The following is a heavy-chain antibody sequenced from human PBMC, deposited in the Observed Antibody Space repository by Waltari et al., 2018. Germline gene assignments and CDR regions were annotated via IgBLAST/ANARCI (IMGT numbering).Heavy chain of an antibody. Sequence: EVQLVESGGVLVQPGGSLRLSCAASGLTVSSKYMTWVRQAPGRGLEWVSNLYTDGSTDYGDSVMGRFTISRDRSKNTLYLQMNSLRIDDTAVYYCATIRDYTGKRDYCFDNWGQGTLVTVSS. J-gene: IGHJ4*02. CDR1: GLTVSSKY. D-gene: IGHD4-4*01. V-gene: IGHV3-66*02. CDR2: LYTDGST. CDR3: ATIRDYTGKRDYCFDN.